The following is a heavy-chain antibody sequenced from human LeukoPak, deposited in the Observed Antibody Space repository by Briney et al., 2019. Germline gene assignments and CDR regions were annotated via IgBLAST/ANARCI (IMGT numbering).Heavy chain of an antibody. J-gene: IGHJ6*02. D-gene: IGHD5-18*01. CDR3: ARGPSIQLWSDPYYYYGMDV. CDR2: INHSGST. Sequence: SETLSLTCTVSGDSISSYYWSWIRQPPGKGLEWIGEINHSGSTNYNPSLKSRVTISVDTSKNQFSLKLSSVTAADTAVYYCARGPSIQLWSDPYYYYGMDVRGQGTTVTVSS. V-gene: IGHV4-34*01. CDR1: GDSISSYY.